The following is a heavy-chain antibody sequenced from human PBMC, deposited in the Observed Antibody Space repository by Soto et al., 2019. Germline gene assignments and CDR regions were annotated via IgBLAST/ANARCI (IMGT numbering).Heavy chain of an antibody. J-gene: IGHJ4*02. D-gene: IGHD5-18*01. CDR3: ARPQEVDTAMAPLDY. CDR2: IYYSGST. Sequence: KTSETLSLTCAVSGGSITSGGYSWGWIRQPPGQGLEWIGYIYYSGSTNYNPSLKSRVTISVDTSKDQFSLKLSSVTAADTAVYYCARPQEVDTAMAPLDYWGQGTLVTVSS. CDR1: GGSITSGGYS. V-gene: IGHV4-61*08.